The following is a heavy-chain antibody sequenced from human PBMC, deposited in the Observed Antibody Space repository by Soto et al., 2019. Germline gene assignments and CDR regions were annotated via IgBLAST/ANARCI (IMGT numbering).Heavy chain of an antibody. CDR1: GGTFNTYG. V-gene: IGHV1-69*01. J-gene: IGHJ4*02. CDR2: IIPLFGTT. Sequence: QVHLVQSGAEVKKHGSSVKVSCRASGGTFNTYGFNWMRQAPGQGLERMGGIIPLFGTTTYAQNFQGRVTITADQSTTTAYMEMSGLTSEDTAVYFCARGGELAGWMPFDSWGQGTLVTVSS. D-gene: IGHD6-19*01. CDR3: ARGGELAGWMPFDS.